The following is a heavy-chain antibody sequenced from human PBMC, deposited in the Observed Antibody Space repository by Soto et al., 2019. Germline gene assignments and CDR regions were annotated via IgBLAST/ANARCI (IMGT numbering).Heavy chain of an antibody. J-gene: IGHJ4*02. CDR3: AGSGSGSFSPQMADC. CDR2: IYPGDSDT. Sequence: GESLKISCKGSGYSFTSYWIGWVRQMPGKGLEWMGIIYPGDSDTRYSPSFQGQVTISADKSISTAYLQWSSLKASDTAMYYCAGSGSGSFSPQMADCWGQGTLVTVSS. CDR1: GYSFTSYW. V-gene: IGHV5-51*01. D-gene: IGHD3-10*01.